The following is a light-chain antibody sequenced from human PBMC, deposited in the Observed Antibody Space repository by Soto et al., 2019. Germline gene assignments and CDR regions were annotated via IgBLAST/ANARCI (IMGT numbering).Light chain of an antibody. CDR3: QQYGSSPYT. V-gene: IGKV3-20*01. Sequence: EIVLTQSPGTLSLSPGERATLSCRASQSVSSSYLAWYQQKPGQAPRLLIYGASSRGTGSPERFSGSGSGTDFTLTISRLEPEYVAVYYCQQYGSSPYTFGQGTKLEIK. J-gene: IGKJ2*01. CDR2: GAS. CDR1: QSVSSSY.